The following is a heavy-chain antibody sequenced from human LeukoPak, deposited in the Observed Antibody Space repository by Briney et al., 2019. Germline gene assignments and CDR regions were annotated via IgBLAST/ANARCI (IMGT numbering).Heavy chain of an antibody. J-gene: IGHJ2*01. CDR3: ARLFPKNWYFDL. Sequence: SETLSLTCAVSGYSISSGYYWGWIRQPPGKGLEWIGSINHSGSTYYNPSLKSRVTISVDTSKNQFSLKLSSVTAADTAVYYCARLFPKNWYFDLWGRGTLVTVSS. CDR1: GYSISSGYY. D-gene: IGHD3-3*01. V-gene: IGHV4-38-2*01. CDR2: INHSGST.